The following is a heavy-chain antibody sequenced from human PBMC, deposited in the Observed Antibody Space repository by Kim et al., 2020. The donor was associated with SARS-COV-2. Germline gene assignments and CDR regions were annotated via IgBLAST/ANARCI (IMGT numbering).Heavy chain of an antibody. CDR2: IKSKTDGGTT. CDR1: GFTFSNAW. J-gene: IGHJ4*02. D-gene: IGHD3-22*01. Sequence: GGSLRLSCAASGFTFSNAWMSWVRQAPGKGLEWVGRIKSKTDGGTTDYAAPVKGRFTISRDDSKNTLYLQMNSLKTEDTAVYYCTTDLWMSYDSSGYVFDYWGQGTLVTVSS. CDR3: TTDLWMSYDSSGYVFDY. V-gene: IGHV3-15*01.